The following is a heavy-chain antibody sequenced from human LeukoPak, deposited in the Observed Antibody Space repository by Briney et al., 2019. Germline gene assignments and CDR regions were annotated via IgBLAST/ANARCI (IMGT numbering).Heavy chain of an antibody. Sequence: SETLSLTCSVSGGSINSYYWSWIRQPPGKGLEWIGYIYYSGSIKYNPSLKSQVTMSVDTSKNQFSLKLSSVTVADTAVYYCARTFFTETWFDPWGQGTLVTVSS. V-gene: IGHV4-59*01. D-gene: IGHD2/OR15-2a*01. CDR2: IYYSGSI. J-gene: IGHJ5*02. CDR3: ARTFFTETWFDP. CDR1: GGSINSYY.